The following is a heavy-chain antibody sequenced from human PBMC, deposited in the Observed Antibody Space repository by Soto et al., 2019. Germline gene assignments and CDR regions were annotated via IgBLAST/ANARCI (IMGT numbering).Heavy chain of an antibody. Sequence: GGSLRLSCATSGFTFSNYAINWVRQSPGKGLEWVSVISGSAGSTYYADSVKGRFTITRDNSKNTLYLQMNSLRAEDTAVYYCAKAGGAAGTVDYFDYWGQGTLVTVSS. V-gene: IGHV3-23*01. CDR2: ISGSAGST. CDR3: AKAGGAAGTVDYFDY. J-gene: IGHJ4*02. D-gene: IGHD6-13*01. CDR1: GFTFSNYA.